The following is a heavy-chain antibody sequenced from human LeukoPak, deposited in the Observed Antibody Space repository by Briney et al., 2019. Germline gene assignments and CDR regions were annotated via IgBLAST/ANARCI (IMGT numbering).Heavy chain of an antibody. Sequence: SETLSLTCAVYGGSFSGYYWSWIRQPPGKGLEWSGEINHSGSTNYNPSLKSRVTISLDTSKNQFSLKLSCVTAADPAVYYCARARLNNYYYYGMDLWRQGTTVTVSS. D-gene: IGHD1/OR15-1a*01. V-gene: IGHV4-34*01. CDR3: ARARLNNYYYYGMDL. CDR2: INHSGST. J-gene: IGHJ6*02. CDR1: GGSFSGYY.